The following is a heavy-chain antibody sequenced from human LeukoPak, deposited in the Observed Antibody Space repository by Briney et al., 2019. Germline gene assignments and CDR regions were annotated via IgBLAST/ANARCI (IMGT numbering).Heavy chain of an antibody. CDR2: IRGSGGST. J-gene: IGHJ4*02. V-gene: IGHV3-23*01. CDR1: GFTFSSYG. CDR3: AKDDLVYYYDSSGWSYFDY. D-gene: IGHD3-22*01. Sequence: QTGGSLRLSCAASGFTFSSYGMSWVRQAPGKGLEWVSAIRGSGGSTYYADSVKGRFTISRDNSKNTLYLQMNSLRAEDTAVYYCAKDDLVYYYDSSGWSYFDYWGQGTLVTVSS.